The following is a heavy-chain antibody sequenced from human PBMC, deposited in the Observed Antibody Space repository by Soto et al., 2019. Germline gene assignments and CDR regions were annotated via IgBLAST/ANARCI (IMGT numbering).Heavy chain of an antibody. Sequence: PSETLSLTCTVSGGSISSSSYYWGWIRQPPGKGLEWIGSIYYSGSTYYNPSLKSRVTISVDTSKNQFSLKLSSVTAADTAVYYCARRGTRYFDYWGQGTLVTVSS. J-gene: IGHJ4*02. CDR3: ARRGTRYFDY. V-gene: IGHV4-39*01. D-gene: IGHD1-1*01. CDR1: GGSISSSSYY. CDR2: IYYSGST.